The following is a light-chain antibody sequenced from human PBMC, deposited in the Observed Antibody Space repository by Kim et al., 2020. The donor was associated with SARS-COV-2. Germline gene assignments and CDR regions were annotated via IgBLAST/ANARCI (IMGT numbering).Light chain of an antibody. CDR3: HQRSAWPPT. Sequence: EIVLTRSPGTLSLSPGERATLSCRASQSVSSSLAWFQQKPGQAPRLLIYDASNRATGIPARFSGSGSGTDFTLIISSLEPEDFAVYYCHQRSAWPPTFGQGTKVDIK. CDR1: QSVSSS. CDR2: DAS. V-gene: IGKV3-11*01. J-gene: IGKJ1*01.